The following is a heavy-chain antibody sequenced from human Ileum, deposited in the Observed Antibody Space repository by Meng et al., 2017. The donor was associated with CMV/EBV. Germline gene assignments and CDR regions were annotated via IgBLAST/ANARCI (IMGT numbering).Heavy chain of an antibody. J-gene: IGHJ6*02. D-gene: IGHD5-12*01. V-gene: IGHV1-18*01. Sequence: GVSWVRQDHGQGLEWVGWINYDGNTNYAQKVQGRVTMTTDTSTSTAYMELRSLRSDDTAVYYCERVPDQSGYYGSVYYYYGMDVWGQGTTVTVSS. CDR2: INYDGNT. CDR1: G. CDR3: ERVPDQSGYYGSVYYYYGMDV.